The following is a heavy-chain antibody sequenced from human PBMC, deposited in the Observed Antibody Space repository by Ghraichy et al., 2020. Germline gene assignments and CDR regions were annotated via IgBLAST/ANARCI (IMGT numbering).Heavy chain of an antibody. Sequence: SETLTLTCDVTGGSVTSNHWWSWARQPPGKGLEWIGEVYHTGSSNYIPSLKSRVTMSVDTSKNQISFIVNSLTAADTAVYYCARGADYVYDLWGQGTLVTVSS. CDR3: ARGADYVYDL. V-gene: IGHV4-4*02. CDR1: GGSVTSNHW. J-gene: IGHJ5*02. CDR2: VYHTGSS. D-gene: IGHD4-17*01.